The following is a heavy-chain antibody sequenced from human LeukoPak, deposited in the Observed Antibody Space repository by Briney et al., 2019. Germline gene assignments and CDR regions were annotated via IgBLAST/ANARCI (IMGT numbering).Heavy chain of an antibody. V-gene: IGHV3-30*04. CDR1: GFTFSSYA. CDR2: ISYDGSNK. CDR3: ARDRKGLYYMDV. Sequence: PGGSLRLSCAASGFTFSSYAMHWVRQAPGKGLEWVAVISYDGSNKYYADSVKGRFTISRDNSKNTLYLQMNSLRAEDTAVYYCARDRKGLYYMDVWGKGTTVTVSS. J-gene: IGHJ6*03.